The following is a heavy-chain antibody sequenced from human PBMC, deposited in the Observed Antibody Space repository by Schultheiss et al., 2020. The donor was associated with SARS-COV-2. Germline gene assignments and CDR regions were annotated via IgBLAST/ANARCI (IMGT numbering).Heavy chain of an antibody. Sequence: GGSLRLSCTTSGFTFGDYAMSWFRQAPGKGLEWVANIKQDGSETYYVDSVKGRFTISRDNAKNSLYLQMNSLRAEDTAVYYCGKVLGGGSYLPPDYWGQGTLVTVSS. CDR2: IKQDGSET. D-gene: IGHD3-16*02. V-gene: IGHV3-7*03. CDR3: GKVLGGGSYLPPDY. J-gene: IGHJ4*02. CDR1: GFTFGDYA.